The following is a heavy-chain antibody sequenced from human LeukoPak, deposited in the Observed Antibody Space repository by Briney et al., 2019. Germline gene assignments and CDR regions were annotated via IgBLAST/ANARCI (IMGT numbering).Heavy chain of an antibody. CDR2: ISYDGCNK. J-gene: IGHJ4*02. D-gene: IGHD3-22*01. Sequence: PGGSLRLSCAASGFTFSSYAMHWVRQAPGKGLEWVAVISYDGCNKYYADSVKGRFTISRDNSKNTLYLQMNSLRAEDTAVYYCARGNSYYYELFDYWGQGTLVTVSS. CDR1: GFTFSSYA. V-gene: IGHV3-30-3*01. CDR3: ARGNSYYYELFDY.